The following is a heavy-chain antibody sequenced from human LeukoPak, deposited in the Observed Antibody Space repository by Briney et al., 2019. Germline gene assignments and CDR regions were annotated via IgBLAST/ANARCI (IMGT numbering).Heavy chain of an antibody. D-gene: IGHD3-3*01. CDR3: ARQTYYDFWSRWSDYYYYMDV. CDR2: IYHSGST. V-gene: IGHV4-38-2*01. Sequence: SETLSLTCAVSGYSISSGYYWGWIRQPPGKGLEWIGSIYHSGSTYYNPSLKSRVTISVDTSKNQFSLKLSSVTAADTAVYYCARQTYYDFWSRWSDYYYYMDVWGKGTTVTVSS. CDR1: GYSISSGYY. J-gene: IGHJ6*03.